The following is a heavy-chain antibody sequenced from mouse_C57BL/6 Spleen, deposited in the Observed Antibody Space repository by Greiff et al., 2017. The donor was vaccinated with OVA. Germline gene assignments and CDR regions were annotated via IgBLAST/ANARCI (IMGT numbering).Heavy chain of an antibody. Sequence: EVQLVESGGDLVKPGGSLKLSCAASGFTFSSYGMSWVRQTPDKRLEWVATISSGGSYTYYPDSVKGRFTISRDNAKNTLYLQMSSLKSEDTAMYYCGRHIGEVDGTRERGYLYWDVWGTGTTVTVSS. CDR1: GFTFSSYG. CDR2: ISSGGSYT. D-gene: IGHD1-1*01. CDR3: GRHIGEVDGTRERGYLYWDV. V-gene: IGHV5-6*01. J-gene: IGHJ1*03.